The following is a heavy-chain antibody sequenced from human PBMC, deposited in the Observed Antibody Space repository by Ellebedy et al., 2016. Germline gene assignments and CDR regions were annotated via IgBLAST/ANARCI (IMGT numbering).Heavy chain of an antibody. Sequence: APVKVSCXASGYTFTSYGISWVRQAPGQGLEWMGWISAYNGNTNYAQKLQGRVTMTTDTSTSTAYMELRSLRSDDTAVYYCARDPYGSGQHYYYYGMDVWGQGTTVTVSS. V-gene: IGHV1-18*04. CDR3: ARDPYGSGQHYYYYGMDV. CDR1: GYTFTSYG. D-gene: IGHD3-10*01. CDR2: ISAYNGNT. J-gene: IGHJ6*02.